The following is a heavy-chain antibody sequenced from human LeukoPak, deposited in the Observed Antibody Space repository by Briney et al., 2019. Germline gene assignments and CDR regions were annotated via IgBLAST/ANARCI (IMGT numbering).Heavy chain of an antibody. Sequence: SETLSLTCAVSGGSISSGGYSWSWIRQPPGKGLEWIGYIYHSGSTYYNPSLKSRVTISVDRSKYQFSLKLSSVTAADTAVYYRARGSMVRGVIINDAFDIWGQGTMVTVSS. J-gene: IGHJ3*02. V-gene: IGHV4-30-2*01. CDR2: IYHSGST. D-gene: IGHD3-10*01. CDR1: GGSISSGGYS. CDR3: ARGSMVRGVIINDAFDI.